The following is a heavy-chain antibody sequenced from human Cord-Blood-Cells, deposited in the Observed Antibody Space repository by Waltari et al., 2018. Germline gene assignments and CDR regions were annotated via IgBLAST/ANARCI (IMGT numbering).Heavy chain of an antibody. CDR2: IIPILGIA. J-gene: IGHJ3*02. CDR3: AREVASIVATAGDDAFDI. CDR1: GGTFRSYA. D-gene: IGHD5-12*01. Sequence: QVQLVQSGAEVKKPRSSVKVSCKASGGTFRSYAISWVRQAPGQGLEWMGRIIPILGIANYAQKFQGRVTITADKSTSTAYMELSSPRSEDTAVYYCAREVASIVATAGDDAFDIWGQGTMVTVSS. V-gene: IGHV1-69*09.